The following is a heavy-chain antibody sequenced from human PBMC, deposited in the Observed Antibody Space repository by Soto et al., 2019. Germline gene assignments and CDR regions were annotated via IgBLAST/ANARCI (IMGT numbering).Heavy chain of an antibody. Sequence: QVQLVQSGAEVKKPGASVKVSCKASGYTFTSYGISWVRQAPGQGLEWMGWISAHNRNTNYAQELQGRVTMTTDTSTSTASLELRSLRSDDTAVYSCARVAPPGDYWGQGTLVTVSS. CDR3: ARVAPPGDY. CDR2: ISAHNRNT. J-gene: IGHJ4*02. V-gene: IGHV1-18*01. CDR1: GYTFTSYG.